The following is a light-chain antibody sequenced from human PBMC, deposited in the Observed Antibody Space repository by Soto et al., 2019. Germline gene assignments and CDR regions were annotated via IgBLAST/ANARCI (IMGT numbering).Light chain of an antibody. CDR3: QQSNTNPLT. J-gene: IGKJ4*01. CDR1: QSISRY. Sequence: DIQVTQSPSSLCSSLLDIVTISCRASQSISRYLNWYQQKPGKAPKLLIFSASGLQSGVPSRFSGGGYGTEFTLTISSLQLEDFATYYCQQSNTNPLTFGGGTKVDIK. CDR2: SAS. V-gene: IGKV1-39*01.